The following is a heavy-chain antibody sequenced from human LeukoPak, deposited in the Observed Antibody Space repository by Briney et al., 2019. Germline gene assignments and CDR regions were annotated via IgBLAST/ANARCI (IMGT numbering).Heavy chain of an antibody. CDR1: GGSISSSSYY. Sequence: SETLSLTCTVSGGSISSSSYYWGWIRQPPGKGLEWIGSIYYSGSTYYNPSLKSRVTISVDTTKNQFSLKLSSVTAADTALYYCARSNLEGPYYYYYIDVWGKGTTVTVSS. CDR3: ARSNLEGPYYYYYIDV. V-gene: IGHV4-39*01. J-gene: IGHJ6*03. CDR2: IYYSGST. D-gene: IGHD3-3*01.